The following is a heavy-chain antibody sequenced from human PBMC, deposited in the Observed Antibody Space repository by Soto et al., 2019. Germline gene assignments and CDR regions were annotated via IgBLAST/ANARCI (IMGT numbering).Heavy chain of an antibody. Sequence: SETLSLTCTVSGGSISSSSYYWGWIRQPPGKGLEWIGSIYYSGSTYYNPSLKSRVTISVDTSKNQFSLKLSSVTAADTAVYYCARLKSVRGGLQYYYGMDVWGQGTTVTVSS. CDR1: GGSISSSSYY. D-gene: IGHD3-10*02. CDR2: IYYSGST. J-gene: IGHJ6*02. CDR3: ARLKSVRGGLQYYYGMDV. V-gene: IGHV4-39*01.